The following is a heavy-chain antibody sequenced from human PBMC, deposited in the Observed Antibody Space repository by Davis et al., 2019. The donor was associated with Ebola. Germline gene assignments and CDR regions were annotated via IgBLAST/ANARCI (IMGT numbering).Heavy chain of an antibody. J-gene: IGHJ3*02. Sequence: PGGSLRLSCAASGFTFSKYGIHWVRQAPGKGLEWVAVIWYDGSHKYYADSVKGRFTISRDNSKNTLYLQMSSLRADDTAVYYCARDGIPAFDIWGQGRMVNVSS. V-gene: IGHV3-33*01. CDR1: GFTFSKYG. D-gene: IGHD1-14*01. CDR3: ARDGIPAFDI. CDR2: IWYDGSHK.